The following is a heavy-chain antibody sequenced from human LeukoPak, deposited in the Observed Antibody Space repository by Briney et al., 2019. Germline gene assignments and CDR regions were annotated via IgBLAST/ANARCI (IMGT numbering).Heavy chain of an antibody. D-gene: IGHD6-19*01. Sequence: GRSLRLSCAASGFTFNNYAMHWVRQAPGKGLEWVALISYDGSNKNYADSVKGRITISSDNSKNTLYLQMNSLRAEDTAVYYCARLKAVAGMNLPLDYWGQGTLVTVSS. V-gene: IGHV3-30*04. CDR1: GFTFNNYA. CDR3: ARLKAVAGMNLPLDY. CDR2: ISYDGSNK. J-gene: IGHJ4*02.